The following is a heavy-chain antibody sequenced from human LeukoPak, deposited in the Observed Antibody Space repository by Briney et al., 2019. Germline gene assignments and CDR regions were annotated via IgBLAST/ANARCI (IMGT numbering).Heavy chain of an antibody. J-gene: IGHJ4*02. CDR1: GFTVSSNY. CDR3: AKDLASHPAAGTPLDY. V-gene: IGHV3-23*01. D-gene: IGHD6-13*01. CDR2: ISGSGGST. Sequence: GGSLRLSCAASGFTVSSNYMSWVRQAPGKGLEWVSAISGSGGSTYYADSVKGRFTISRDNSKNTLYLQMNSLRAEDTAVYYCAKDLASHPAAGTPLDYWGQGTLVTVSS.